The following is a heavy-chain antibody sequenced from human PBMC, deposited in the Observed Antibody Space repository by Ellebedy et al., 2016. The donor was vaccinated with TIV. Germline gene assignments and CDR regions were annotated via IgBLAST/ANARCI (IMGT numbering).Heavy chain of an antibody. D-gene: IGHD2-21*01. V-gene: IGHV3-23*01. Sequence: GGSLRLSCAASGFTFSSYRMYWVRQAPGKGLEWVSGISGNTGFTYYTDSVKGRFTISRDNSKNTLYLQMNSLRDEDTAIYYCAKGDPPRGHWGQGAPVTVSS. CDR2: ISGNTGFT. J-gene: IGHJ4*02. CDR3: AKGDPPRGH. CDR1: GFTFSSYR.